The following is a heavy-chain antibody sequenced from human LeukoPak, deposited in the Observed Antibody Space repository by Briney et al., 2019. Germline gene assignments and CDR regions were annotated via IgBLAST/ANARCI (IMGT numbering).Heavy chain of an antibody. CDR2: ISYAGSNK. Sequence: GGSLRLSCAASGFSLSSYGMHWVRQAPGKGLEWVAVISYAGSNKDYADSVKGRFTIPRDNSKNTLYLQMNSLRAEDTAVYYCATELLRNPGFSVYVSSDTFDIWGQGTMVTVSS. J-gene: IGHJ3*02. V-gene: IGHV3-30*03. CDR3: ATELLRNPGFSVYVSSDTFDI. CDR1: GFSLSSYG. D-gene: IGHD1-26*01.